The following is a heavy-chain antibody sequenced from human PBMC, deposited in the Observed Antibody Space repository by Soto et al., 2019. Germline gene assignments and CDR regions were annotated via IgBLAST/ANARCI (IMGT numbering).Heavy chain of an antibody. Sequence: EVQLVESGGGLVKPGGSLRLSCVASGFTFNTYTMHWLRQAPGKGLECLSSTDSRSKYIYYADSVKGRFTISRDNAQNSLFLQMSSLRDEDTAVYYCTRDENPLLKQFFFDYRGQGTLLTVTS. J-gene: IGHJ4*02. CDR3: TRDENPLLKQFFFDY. V-gene: IGHV3-21*02. CDR2: TDSRSKYI. CDR1: GFTFNTYT.